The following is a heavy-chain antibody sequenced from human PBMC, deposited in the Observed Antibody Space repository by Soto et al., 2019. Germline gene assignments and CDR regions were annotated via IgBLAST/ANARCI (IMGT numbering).Heavy chain of an antibody. CDR1: GASITTYY. V-gene: IGHV4-59*13. D-gene: IGHD6-19*01. CDR3: ARRLFGSGWALDS. Sequence: SETLSLTCDVSGASITTYYWSWIRQAPGKGLEWIGNVYHTGSTDYNSSLRSRVTISVDTSKNQFSLNMNSVTAADTAVYYCARRLFGSGWALDSWGQGALVTLSS. CDR2: VYHTGST. J-gene: IGHJ4*02.